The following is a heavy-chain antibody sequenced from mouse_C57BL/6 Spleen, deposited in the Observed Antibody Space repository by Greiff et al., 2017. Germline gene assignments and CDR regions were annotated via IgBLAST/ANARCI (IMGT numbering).Heavy chain of an antibody. CDR1: GYTFTSYG. J-gene: IGHJ4*01. V-gene: IGHV1-81*01. Sequence: QVQLQQSGAELARPGASVKLSCKASGYTFTSYGISWVQQRTGQGLEWIGEIYPRSGNTYYTEKFKGKATLTADKYSSTAYMELRSLTSEDSAVYFCARRYGSDDYDAMDDWGQGTSVTVSS. CDR3: ARRYGSDDYDAMDD. CDR2: IYPRSGNT. D-gene: IGHD1-1*01.